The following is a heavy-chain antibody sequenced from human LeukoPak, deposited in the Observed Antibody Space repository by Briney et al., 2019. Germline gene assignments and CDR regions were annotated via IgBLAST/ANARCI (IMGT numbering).Heavy chain of an antibody. CDR1: GGSISSGSYY. D-gene: IGHD6-19*01. CDR3: ARATSSGRLGGYFDY. V-gene: IGHV4-61*02. CDR2: IYTSGST. J-gene: IGHJ4*02. Sequence: SQTLSLTCTVSGGSISSGSYYWSWIRQPAGKGLEWIGRIYTSGSTNYNPSLKSRATISVDTSKNQFSLKLSSVTAADTAVYYCARATSSGRLGGYFDYWGQGTLVTVSS.